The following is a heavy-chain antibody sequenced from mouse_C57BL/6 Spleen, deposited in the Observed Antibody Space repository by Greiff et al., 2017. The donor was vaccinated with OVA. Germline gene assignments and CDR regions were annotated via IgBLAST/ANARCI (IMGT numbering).Heavy chain of an antibody. D-gene: IGHD1-1*01. V-gene: IGHV1-26*01. CDR2: INPNNGGT. CDR3: ARDYGSPYWYFDV. J-gene: IGHJ1*03. Sequence: VQLQQSGPELVKPGASVQISCKASGYTFTDYYMNWVKQSHGKSLEWIGDINPNNGGTSYNQKFKGKATLTVDKSSSTAYMELRSLTSEDSAVYYCARDYGSPYWYFDVWGTGTTVTVSS. CDR1: GYTFTDYY.